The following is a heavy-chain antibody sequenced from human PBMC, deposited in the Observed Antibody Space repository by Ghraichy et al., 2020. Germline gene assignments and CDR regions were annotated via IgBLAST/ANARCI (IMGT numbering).Heavy chain of an antibody. D-gene: IGHD1-26*01. V-gene: IGHV3-33*01. CDR3: ARDRAVGSFDL. Sequence: GGSLRLSCAASGFTFTTYGFHWVRQAPGKGLEWVAVIWYDGSKTYYADSVKGRSTISRDSSKSMIYLQVDSLRAEDTAVYYCARDRAVGSFDLWGQGTMVAVSS. J-gene: IGHJ3*01. CDR1: GFTFTTYG. CDR2: IWYDGSKT.